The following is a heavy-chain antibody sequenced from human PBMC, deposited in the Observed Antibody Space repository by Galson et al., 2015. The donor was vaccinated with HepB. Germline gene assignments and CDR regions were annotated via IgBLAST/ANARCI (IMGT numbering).Heavy chain of an antibody. V-gene: IGHV3-23*01. J-gene: IGHJ4*02. Sequence: SLRLSCAASGFTFSTYAMNWVRQAPGKGLEWVSTISGSGSNTFYADSVKGRFTISRDSSKNTLYLQMSSLRAEDTAVYYCAKGIWEYYDNRVFDSWGQGTLVTVSP. D-gene: IGHD3-22*01. CDR3: AKGIWEYYDNRVFDS. CDR1: GFTFSTYA. CDR2: ISGSGSNT.